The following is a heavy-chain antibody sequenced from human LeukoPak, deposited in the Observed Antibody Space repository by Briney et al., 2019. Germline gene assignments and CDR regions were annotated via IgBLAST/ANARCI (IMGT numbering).Heavy chain of an antibody. CDR1: GYTFTGYY. Sequence: ASVKVSCKGSGYTFTGYYMHWVRQAPGQGLEGMGWINPNSGGTNYAQKFQGRVSMTRDTSISTAYMELSRLRSDDTAVYYCARDEERYYGSGNPFQHWGQGTLVTVSS. V-gene: IGHV1-2*02. CDR3: ARDEERYYGSGNPFQH. CDR2: INPNSGGT. J-gene: IGHJ1*01. D-gene: IGHD3-10*01.